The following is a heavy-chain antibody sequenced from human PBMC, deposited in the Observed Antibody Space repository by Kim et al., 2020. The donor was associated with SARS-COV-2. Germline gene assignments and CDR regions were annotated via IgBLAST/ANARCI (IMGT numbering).Heavy chain of an antibody. J-gene: IGHJ4*02. CDR3: ARKIPLPDY. D-gene: IGHD2-2*02. Sequence: SDTRYSPSFQGQVTISADKSISTAYLQWSSLKASDTAMYYCARKIPLPDYWGQGTLVTVSS. V-gene: IGHV5-51*01. CDR2: SDT.